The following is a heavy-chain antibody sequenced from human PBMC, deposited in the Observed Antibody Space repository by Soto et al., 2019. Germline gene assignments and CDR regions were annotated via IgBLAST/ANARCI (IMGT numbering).Heavy chain of an antibody. J-gene: IGHJ5*02. CDR1: GFTFSSYA. CDR3: ANDLPGELLPTCFDP. V-gene: IGHV3-23*01. CDR2: ISGSGSST. Sequence: EVQLLESGGGLVQPGGSLRLSCAASGFTFSSYAMIWVRQAPGKGLEWVSVISGSGSSTYYVDSVKGRFTISRDNSKNTVYLQMNSPRLEDTALYYCANDLPGELLPTCFDPWGQGTLVTVSS. D-gene: IGHD1-26*01.